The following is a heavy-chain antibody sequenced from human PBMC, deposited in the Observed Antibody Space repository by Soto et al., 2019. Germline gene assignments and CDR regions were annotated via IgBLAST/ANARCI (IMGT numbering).Heavy chain of an antibody. CDR3: SRSLAGYSSRGMDV. J-gene: IGHJ6*02. Sequence: SETLSLTCTVSGGSVSGGSHYWSWIRQPPGKGLEWIGYIYVSGNTNYNPSLKSRVTISVDTSKNQFSLKLSSVTAADTAVYYCSRSLAGYSSRGMDVWGQGTMVTVSS. V-gene: IGHV4-61*01. D-gene: IGHD6-13*01. CDR2: IYVSGNT. CDR1: GGSVSGGSHY.